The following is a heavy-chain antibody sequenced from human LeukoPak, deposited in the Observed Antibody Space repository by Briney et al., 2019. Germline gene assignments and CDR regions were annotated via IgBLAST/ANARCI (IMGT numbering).Heavy chain of an antibody. V-gene: IGHV4-39*07. J-gene: IGHJ4*02. CDR1: GASIASSDYY. CDR3: ARGLRFYYDSSGYDY. CDR2: IKHSGGT. D-gene: IGHD3-22*01. Sequence: SETLSLTCTVSGASIASSDYYWGWIRRPPGRGLEWIGSIKHSGGTDYNPSLKGRVTVSMDTSKNQFSLKLSSVTAADTAVYYCARGLRFYYDSSGYDYWGQGTLVTVSS.